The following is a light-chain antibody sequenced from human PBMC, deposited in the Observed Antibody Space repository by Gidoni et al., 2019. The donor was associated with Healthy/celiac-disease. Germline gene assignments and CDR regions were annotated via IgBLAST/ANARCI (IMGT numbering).Light chain of an antibody. CDR1: QSISSY. CDR3: QQSYSTPRT. J-gene: IGKJ2*02. V-gene: IGKV1-39*01. CDR2: AAS. Sequence: DIKMTQSPSSLSASVGDRVTITCRASQSISSYLNWYQRKPGKAPKLLIYAASSLQSGVPSRFSGSVSGTDFTLTISSLQPEDFAPYYCQQSYSTPRTFGQGTKLEIK.